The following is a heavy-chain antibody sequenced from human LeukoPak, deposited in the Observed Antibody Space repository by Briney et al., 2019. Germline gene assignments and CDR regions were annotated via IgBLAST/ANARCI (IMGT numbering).Heavy chain of an antibody. CDR2: ISYDGSNK. V-gene: IGHV3-30*18. CDR3: AKDILGELSLLLDY. CDR1: GFTFSSYG. D-gene: IGHD3-16*02. J-gene: IGHJ4*02. Sequence: PGGSLRLSCAASGFTFSSYGMHWVRHAPGKGLEWVAVISYDGSNKYYADSVKGRFTISRDNSKNTLYLQMNSLRAEDTAVYYCAKDILGELSLLLDYWGQGTLVTLSS.